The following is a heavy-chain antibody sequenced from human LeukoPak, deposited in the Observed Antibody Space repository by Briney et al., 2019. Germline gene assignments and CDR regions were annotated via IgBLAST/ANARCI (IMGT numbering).Heavy chain of an antibody. Sequence: SWIRQHPGKGLEWIGYIYYSGSTYYNPSLKSRVTISVDTSKNQFSLKLSSVTAADTAVYYCARGEYSSSPGDYWGQGTLVTVSS. D-gene: IGHD6-6*01. CDR3: ARGEYSSSPGDY. V-gene: IGHV4-31*02. CDR2: IYYSGST. J-gene: IGHJ4*02.